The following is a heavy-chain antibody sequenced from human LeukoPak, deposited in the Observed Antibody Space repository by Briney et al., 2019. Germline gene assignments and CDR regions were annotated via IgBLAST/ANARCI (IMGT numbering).Heavy chain of an antibody. J-gene: IGHJ4*02. Sequence: PGGSLRLSCAASGFTFSSYSMNWVRQAPGKGLEWVSSISSSSSYIYYADSVKGRFTISRDNAKNSLYLQMNSLRAEDTAVYYCARIRAKDYYDSSGYYPIFDYWGQGTLVTVSS. CDR2: ISSSSSYI. V-gene: IGHV3-21*01. D-gene: IGHD3-22*01. CDR1: GFTFSSYS. CDR3: ARIRAKDYYDSSGYYPIFDY.